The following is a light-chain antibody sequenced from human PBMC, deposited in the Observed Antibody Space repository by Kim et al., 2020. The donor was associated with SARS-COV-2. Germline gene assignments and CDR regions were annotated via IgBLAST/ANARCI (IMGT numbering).Light chain of an antibody. Sequence: QSASVGDRVTITCRASQSISRSLAWYQQKPGKAPKLLIYDASSLEGWVPSRFSGSGSGTEFTLTIISLQLDDFATYYCQQYNSYYTFGQGTKLEI. CDR2: DAS. J-gene: IGKJ2*01. V-gene: IGKV1-5*01. CDR1: QSISRS. CDR3: QQYNSYYT.